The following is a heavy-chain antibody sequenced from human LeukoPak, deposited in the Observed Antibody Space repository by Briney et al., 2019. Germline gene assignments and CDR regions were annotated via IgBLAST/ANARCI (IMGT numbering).Heavy chain of an antibody. V-gene: IGHV1-46*04. CDR1: GYTFIKYY. CDR2: INPSSGST. CDR3: AKIGRLVRRYFDY. J-gene: IGHJ4*02. D-gene: IGHD6-19*01. Sequence: GASVKVSCKASGYTFIKYYIHWVRQAPGQGLEWMGIINPSSGSTTYAQRLQDRITLTRDTSTSTVYMELSSLRSEDTAVYYCAKIGRLVRRYFDYRGQGTLVTVSS.